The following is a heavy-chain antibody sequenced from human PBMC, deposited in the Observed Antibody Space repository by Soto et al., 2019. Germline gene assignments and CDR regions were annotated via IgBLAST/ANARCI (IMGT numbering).Heavy chain of an antibody. Sequence: GGSLRLSCAASGFTFSIFALSWVRHAPGKGLEWVSAISGSGDGTDYAASVKGRFTISRDNSKNTLYLQMNSLRAEDTAVYYCAGPGYSSQDYWGQGALVTVSS. V-gene: IGHV3-23*01. J-gene: IGHJ4*02. CDR1: GFTFSIFA. D-gene: IGHD5-18*01. CDR3: AGPGYSSQDY. CDR2: ISGSGDGT.